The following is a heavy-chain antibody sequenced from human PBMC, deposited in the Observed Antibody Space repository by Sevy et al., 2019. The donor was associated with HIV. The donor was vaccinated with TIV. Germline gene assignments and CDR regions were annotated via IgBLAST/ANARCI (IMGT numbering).Heavy chain of an antibody. V-gene: IGHV4-4*07. Sequence: SETLSLTCIVSGASITTNYWSWIRQPAGKGLELIGRIYNRGNTDYNTNYNPSLESRLSMSMDTSKNQFSLNLGSVTVADTAVYYCARAVFSTSGTYYFDYWGQGTLVTVSS. D-gene: IGHD5-12*01. CDR1: GASITTNY. CDR2: IYNRGNTDYNT. CDR3: ARAVFSTSGTYYFDY. J-gene: IGHJ4*02.